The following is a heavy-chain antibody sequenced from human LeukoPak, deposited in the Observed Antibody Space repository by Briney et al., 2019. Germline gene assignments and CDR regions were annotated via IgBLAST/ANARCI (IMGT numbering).Heavy chain of an antibody. CDR3: ARDHILRVTYSSPDY. J-gene: IGHJ4*02. Sequence: GGSLRLSCAASGFTFSSYWMSWVRKAPGKGLEWVANIKQDGSEKYYVDSVKGRFTISRDNAKNSLYLQMNSLRAEDTAVYYCARDHILRVTYSSPDYWGQGTLVTVSS. V-gene: IGHV3-7*01. D-gene: IGHD6-13*01. CDR2: IKQDGSEK. CDR1: GFTFSSYW.